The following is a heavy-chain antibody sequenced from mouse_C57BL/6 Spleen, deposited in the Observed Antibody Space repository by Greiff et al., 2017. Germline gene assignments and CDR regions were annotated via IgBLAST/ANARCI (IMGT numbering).Heavy chain of an antibody. Sequence: EVQGVESGGGLVKPGGSLKLSCAASGFTFSSYAMSWVRQTPEKRLEWVATISDGGSYTYYPDNVKGRFTISRDNAKNNLYLQMSHLKSEDTAMYYCARDGIQLRLPFAYWGQGTLVTVSA. D-gene: IGHD3-2*02. CDR2: ISDGGSYT. CDR3: ARDGIQLRLPFAY. CDR1: GFTFSSYA. V-gene: IGHV5-4*01. J-gene: IGHJ3*01.